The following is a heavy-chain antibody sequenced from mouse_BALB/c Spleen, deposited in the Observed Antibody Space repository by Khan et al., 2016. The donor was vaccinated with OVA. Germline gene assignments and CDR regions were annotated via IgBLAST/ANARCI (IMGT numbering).Heavy chain of an antibody. CDR3: ARSLYYSYGYALDC. CDR2: ISSTGST. V-gene: IGHV3-2*02. CDR1: GYSITSDYA. Sequence: EVQLQESGPGLVKPSQSLSLTCTVTGYSITSDYAWNWIRQFLGNKLEWMGYISSTGSTSYNPSLKSRISITRDTSKNQFFLQLKSVTTEDTATYYCARSLYYSYGYALDCWGRGTSVTVSS. J-gene: IGHJ4*01. D-gene: IGHD2-14*01.